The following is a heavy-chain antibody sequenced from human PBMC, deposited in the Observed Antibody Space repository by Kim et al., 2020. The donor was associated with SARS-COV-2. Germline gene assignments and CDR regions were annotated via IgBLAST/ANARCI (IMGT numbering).Heavy chain of an antibody. Sequence: GSLRLSCAASGFTFSSNSLSWVRQAPGKGLEWVSAISGAGTTYYADSVKGRFTISRDNVMNTVFLQMNSLRTDDTAVYYCAKMQGFFDYWGQGTLVTVSS. CDR2: ISGAGTT. V-gene: IGHV3-23*01. J-gene: IGHJ4*02. CDR1: GFTFSSNS. CDR3: AKMQGFFDY.